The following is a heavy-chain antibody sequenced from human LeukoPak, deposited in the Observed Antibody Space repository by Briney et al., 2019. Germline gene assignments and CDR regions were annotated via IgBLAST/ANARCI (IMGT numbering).Heavy chain of an antibody. CDR1: GDSAPSNTVT. CDR2: TYYRSKWYT. D-gene: IGHD6-25*01. Sequence: SQTLSLTCAISGDSAPSNTVTWNWIRQSPSRGLEWLGRTYYRSKWYTDYGPSVGSRITLDPDTSENQFSLQLNSVAPEDTAGYYSARGIWQRAFDYWGQGTLVTVSS. J-gene: IGHJ4*02. CDR3: ARGIWQRAFDY. V-gene: IGHV6-1*01.